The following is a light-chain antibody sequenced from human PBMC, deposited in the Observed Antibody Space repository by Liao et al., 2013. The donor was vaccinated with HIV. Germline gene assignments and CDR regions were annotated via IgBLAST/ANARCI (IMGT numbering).Light chain of an antibody. Sequence: SYELTQPPSVSVSPGQTASIPCSGDKVGDRIVSWYQVKPGQSPEVIIYQNYQRPSGTPERFSGSKSGNTATLTINRVEVGDDADYFCQVWLTGSGHPVFGGGTKLTVL. J-gene: IGLJ3*02. CDR1: KVGDRI. CDR3: QVWLTGSGHPV. V-gene: IGLV3-1*01. CDR2: QNY.